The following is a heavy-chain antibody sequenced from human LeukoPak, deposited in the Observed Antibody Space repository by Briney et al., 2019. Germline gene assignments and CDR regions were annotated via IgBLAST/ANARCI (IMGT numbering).Heavy chain of an antibody. V-gene: IGHV3-23*01. CDR1: GFTFSSYA. CDR2: ISGSGGST. J-gene: IGHJ5*02. Sequence: GASLRLSCAASGFTFSSYAMSWVRQAPGKGLEWVSAISGSGGSTYYADSVKGRFTISRDNSKNTLYLQMNSLRAEDTAVYYCARTTVTMIRQKGPPNWFDPWGQGTLVTVSS. D-gene: IGHD4-17*01. CDR3: ARTTVTMIRQKGPPNWFDP.